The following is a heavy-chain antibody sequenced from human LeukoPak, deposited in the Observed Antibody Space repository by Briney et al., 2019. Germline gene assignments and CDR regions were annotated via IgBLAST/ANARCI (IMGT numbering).Heavy chain of an antibody. V-gene: IGHV3-30-3*01. CDR3: ARPREAGSSSGWYFDK. J-gene: IGHJ4*02. CDR2: MSHDGSVK. Sequence: GGSLRLSCAASGFTFSSYAMHWVRQAPGKGLEWVAVMSHDGSVKIYADFVQGRFTISRDNSKNTLYLQLSSLRAEDTAVYHCARPREAGSSSGWYFDKWGQGTLVTVSS. CDR1: GFTFSSYA. D-gene: IGHD6-19*01.